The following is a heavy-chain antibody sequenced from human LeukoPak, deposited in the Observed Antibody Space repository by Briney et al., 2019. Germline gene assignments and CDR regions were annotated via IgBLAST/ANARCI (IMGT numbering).Heavy chain of an antibody. J-gene: IGHJ4*02. CDR3: ARHSSGWYGDFDY. Sequence: SETLSLTCTVSGGSISSYYWSWIRQPPGKGLEWIGSIYYTGSTYYNPSLKSRVTISVDTSKNHFSLKLSSVTAADTAVYYCARHSSGWYGDFDYWGQGTLVTVSS. D-gene: IGHD6-19*01. V-gene: IGHV4-59*05. CDR2: IYYTGST. CDR1: GGSISSYY.